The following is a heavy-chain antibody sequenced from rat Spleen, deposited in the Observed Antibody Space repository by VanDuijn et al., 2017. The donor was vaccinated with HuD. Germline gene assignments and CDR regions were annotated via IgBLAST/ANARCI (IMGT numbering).Heavy chain of an antibody. CDR2: ISSGGGAT. Sequence: EVQLVESGGGLVQPGRSLKLSCAASGFTFSSFPMAWVRQGPRKGLEWVATISSGGGATYYPDSVKGRFSISRDNVKSTLYLQMDSLRSEDTATYYCVSHGARISRFAYWGQGTLVTVSS. D-gene: IGHD2-7*01. CDR1: GFTFSSFP. CDR3: VSHGARISRFAY. V-gene: IGHV5-46*01. J-gene: IGHJ3*01.